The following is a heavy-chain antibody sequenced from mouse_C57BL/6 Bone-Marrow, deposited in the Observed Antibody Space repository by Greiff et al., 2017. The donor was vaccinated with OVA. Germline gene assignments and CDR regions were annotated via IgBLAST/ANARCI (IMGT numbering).Heavy chain of an antibody. Sequence: VKLVESGPGLVQPSQSLSITCTVSGFSLTSYGVHWVRQSPGKGLEWLGVIWSGGSTDYNAAFISRLSISKDNSKSQVFFKMNSLQADDTAIYYCARLGRRFAYWGQGTLVTVSA. V-gene: IGHV2-2*01. CDR1: GFSLTSYG. D-gene: IGHD4-1*01. CDR3: ARLGRRFAY. J-gene: IGHJ3*01. CDR2: IWSGGST.